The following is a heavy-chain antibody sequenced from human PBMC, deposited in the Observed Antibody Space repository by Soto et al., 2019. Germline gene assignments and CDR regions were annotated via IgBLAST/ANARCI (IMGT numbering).Heavy chain of an antibody. V-gene: IGHV3-30*18. CDR1: GFTFSSYG. CDR2: ISYDGSNK. CDR3: AKDLGIAAAVFQH. J-gene: IGHJ1*01. Sequence: PGGSLRLSCAASGFTFSSYGMHWVRQAPGKGLEWVAVISYDGSNKYYADSVKGRFTISRDNSKNTLYLQMNSLRAEDTAVYYCAKDLGIAAAVFQHWGQGTLVTVSS. D-gene: IGHD6-13*01.